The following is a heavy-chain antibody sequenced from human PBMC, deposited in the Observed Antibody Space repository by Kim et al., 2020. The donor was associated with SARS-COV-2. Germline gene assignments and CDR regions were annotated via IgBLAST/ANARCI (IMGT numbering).Heavy chain of an antibody. CDR1: GGSISSGGYY. J-gene: IGHJ4*02. CDR3: ARGVDRVATIFDY. D-gene: IGHD5-12*01. CDR2: IYYSGST. V-gene: IGHV4-31*03. Sequence: SETLSLTCTVSGGSISSGGYYWSWIRQHPGKGLEWIGYIYYSGSTYYNPSLKSRVTISVDTSKNQFSLKLSSVTAADTAVYYCARGVDRVATIFDYWGQGTLGTVSS.